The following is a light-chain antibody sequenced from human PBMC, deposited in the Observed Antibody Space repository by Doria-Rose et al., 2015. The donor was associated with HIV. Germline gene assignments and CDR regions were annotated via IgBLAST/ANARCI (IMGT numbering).Light chain of an antibody. CDR2: KAS. CDR1: QTISNW. J-gene: IGKJ1*01. V-gene: IGKV1-5*03. CDR3: QQYNSYWT. Sequence: PSTLSASVGDRVTITCRASQTISNWLAWYQQRPGKAPKLLIYKASSLESGVPSRFSGSGSGTEFTLTISSLQPDDFATYYCQQYNSYWTFGQGTKVEIK.